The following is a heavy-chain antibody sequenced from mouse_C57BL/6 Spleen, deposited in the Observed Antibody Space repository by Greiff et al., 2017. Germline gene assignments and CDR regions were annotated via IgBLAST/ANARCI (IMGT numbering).Heavy chain of an antibody. J-gene: IGHJ4*01. CDR3: ARYYPSRAMDY. CDR1: GYNFTDYY. V-gene: IGHV1-77*01. Sequence: QVQLQQSGAELVKPGASVKISCKASGYNFTDYYINWVKQRPGQGLEWIGKIGPGSGSIYYNEKCKGKATLTANKSSSTAYLQLSSLTSEDSAVYFCARYYPSRAMDYWGQGTSVTVSS. D-gene: IGHD1-1*02. CDR2: IGPGSGSI.